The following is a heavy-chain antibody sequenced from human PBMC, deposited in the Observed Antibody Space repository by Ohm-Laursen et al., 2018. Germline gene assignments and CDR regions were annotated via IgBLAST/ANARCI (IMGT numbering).Heavy chain of an antibody. Sequence: SSVKVSCNASGYSFNSNHMQWLRQAPGQGLEWMGIIKSTDDTRTYAQKFQGRVTMTKDRSTSTAYMELSSLRSEDTAVYYCAAVRGYSYGYGWYNWFDPWGQGTLVTVSS. CDR3: AAVRGYSYGYGWYNWFDP. CDR2: IKSTDDTR. V-gene: IGHV1-46*02. D-gene: IGHD5-18*01. CDR1: GYSFNSNH. J-gene: IGHJ5*02.